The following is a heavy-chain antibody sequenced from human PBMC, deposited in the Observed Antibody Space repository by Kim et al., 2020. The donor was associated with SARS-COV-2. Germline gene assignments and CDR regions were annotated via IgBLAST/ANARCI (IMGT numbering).Heavy chain of an antibody. CDR1: GFTFTSFW. CDR3: ARPGYSS. CDR2: INEDGSQK. J-gene: IGHJ4*02. Sequence: GGSLRLSCAASGFTFTSFWMTWVRQAPGKGLEWVANINEDGSQKYYIDSVKGRFTISRDNAKNSVYLQMNSLRAEDTAVYYCARPGYSSWGQGILVTVSS. V-gene: IGHV3-7*01. D-gene: IGHD2-15*01.